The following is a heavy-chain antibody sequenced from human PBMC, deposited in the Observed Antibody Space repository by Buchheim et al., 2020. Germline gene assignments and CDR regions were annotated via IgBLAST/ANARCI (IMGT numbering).Heavy chain of an antibody. V-gene: IGHV3-23*04. D-gene: IGHD4-11*01. Sequence: EVQLVDSGGGLVQPGESLRLSCAASGFSFSGYAMSWVRQAPGKGLEWVSSISGSGATTFNADSVKGRFTICRDNSKNMLYLQMNSLRAEDTAVYFCAKGSRGYTNYYFDYWGQGTL. CDR3: AKGSRGYTNYYFDY. CDR2: ISGSGATT. CDR1: GFSFSGYA. J-gene: IGHJ4*02.